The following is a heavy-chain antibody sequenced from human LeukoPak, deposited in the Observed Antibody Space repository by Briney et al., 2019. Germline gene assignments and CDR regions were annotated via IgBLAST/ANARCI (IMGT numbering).Heavy chain of an antibody. D-gene: IGHD3-22*01. CDR2: IIPIFGTA. V-gene: IGHV1-69*13. CDR3: ARTPDYYDSSGCGYYFDY. Sequence: GASVKVSCKASGGTFSSYAISWVRQAPGQGLEWMGGIIPIFGTANYAQKFQGRVTITADESTSTAYMELSSLRSEDTAVYYCARTPDYYDSSGCGYYFDYWGQGTLVTVSS. CDR1: GGTFSSYA. J-gene: IGHJ4*02.